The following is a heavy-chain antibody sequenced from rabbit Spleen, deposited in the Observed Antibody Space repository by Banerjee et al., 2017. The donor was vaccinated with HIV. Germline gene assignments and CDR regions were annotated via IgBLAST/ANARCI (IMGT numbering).Heavy chain of an antibody. CDR2: TYAGPSGST. V-gene: IGHV1S45*01. D-gene: IGHD1-1*01. Sequence: QEQLVESGGGLVKPGASLTLTCKASGFPFSNKAVMCWVRQAPGKGLEWIACTYAGPSGSTYSAIWAKGRFTISKTSSTTVSLQMTSLTAADTATYFCARDLVAVIGWNFNLWGPGTLVTVS. CDR1: GFPFSNKAV. J-gene: IGHJ4*01. CDR3: ARDLVAVIGWNFNL.